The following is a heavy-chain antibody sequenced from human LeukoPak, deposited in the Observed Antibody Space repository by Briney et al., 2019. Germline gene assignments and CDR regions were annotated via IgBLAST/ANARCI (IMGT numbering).Heavy chain of an antibody. V-gene: IGHV1-2*02. CDR2: INPNSGAT. D-gene: IGHD5-18*01. Sequence: RASVKVSCKASGYSFSGYYIHWLRQAPGQGLEWMGWINPNSGATTYAQKFQGRVTMTRDTSISTVYMELSRLRSDDTAGYYCARKWIQLWSDAFDIWGQGTMVTVSS. J-gene: IGHJ3*02. CDR3: ARKWIQLWSDAFDI. CDR1: GYSFSGYY.